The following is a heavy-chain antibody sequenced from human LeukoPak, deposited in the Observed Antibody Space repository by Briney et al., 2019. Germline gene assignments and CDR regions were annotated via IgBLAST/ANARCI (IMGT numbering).Heavy chain of an antibody. J-gene: IGHJ6*03. CDR1: GYSISSGYY. D-gene: IGHD2-2*02. CDR2: IYHGGST. V-gene: IGHV4-38-2*01. Sequence: SETLSLTCAVSGYSISSGYYWGWIRQPPGKGLEWIGSIYHGGSTYYKPSLKSRVTISVDTSKNQFSLKLSSVTAADTAVYYCARLPDCSSTSCYTSHHYYYYMDVWGKGTTVTVSS. CDR3: ARLPDCSSTSCYTSHHYYYYMDV.